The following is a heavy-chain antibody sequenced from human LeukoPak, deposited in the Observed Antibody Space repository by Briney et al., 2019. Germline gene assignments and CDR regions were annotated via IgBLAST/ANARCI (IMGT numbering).Heavy chain of an antibody. Sequence: SETLSLTCAVYGGSFSGYYWSWIRQHPGRGLEWIGYIYYSGSTYYNPSLKSRLTISVDTSKNQFSLKLSSVTAADTAVYYCARDRPLDAFDIWGQGTMVTVSS. J-gene: IGHJ3*02. V-gene: IGHV4-31*11. CDR1: GGSFSGYY. CDR3: ARDRPLDAFDI. CDR2: IYYSGST.